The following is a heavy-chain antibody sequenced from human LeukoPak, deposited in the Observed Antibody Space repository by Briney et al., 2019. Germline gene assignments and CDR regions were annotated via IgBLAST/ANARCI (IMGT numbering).Heavy chain of an antibody. D-gene: IGHD5-18*01. CDR1: GFTFSSYS. V-gene: IGHV3-48*04. CDR3: ARHLSGITGYTYGRGIDY. Sequence: PGGSLRLSCAASGFTFSSYSMNWVRQAPGKGLEWVSYISGHSSTIYYADSVKGRFTISRDNAKTSLYLQMDSLRAEDTAVYYCARHLSGITGYTYGRGIDYWGQGTLVTVSS. CDR2: ISGHSSTI. J-gene: IGHJ4*02.